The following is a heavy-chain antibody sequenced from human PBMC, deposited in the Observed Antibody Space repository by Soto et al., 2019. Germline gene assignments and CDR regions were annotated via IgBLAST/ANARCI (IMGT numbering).Heavy chain of an antibody. V-gene: IGHV3-30*18. Sequence: GGSLRLSCAASGVTFSSYGMHWVRQAPGKGLEWVAVISYDGSNKYYADAVKGRFTIPRDNYKNTLYLLMNSLRAEDTAVYYCAKDEEGSRWSGTYYYYGMDVWGQGTPVTVPS. CDR3: AKDEEGSRWSGTYYYYGMDV. CDR1: GVTFSSYG. D-gene: IGHD6-13*01. J-gene: IGHJ6*02. CDR2: ISYDGSNK.